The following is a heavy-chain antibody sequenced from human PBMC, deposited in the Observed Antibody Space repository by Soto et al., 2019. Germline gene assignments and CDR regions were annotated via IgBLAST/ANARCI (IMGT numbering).Heavy chain of an antibody. Sequence: QVQLQESGPGLVKPSQTLSLTCTVSGGSISSGGYYWSWIRQHPGKGLEWIGYIDYSGSTYYNPSLNSRVTISVDTSKNHFSLTLSSVTAADTAVYYCARVGSSWFNGVDYWGQGTLVTVSS. D-gene: IGHD6-13*01. CDR3: ARVGSSWFNGVDY. CDR1: GGSISSGGYY. V-gene: IGHV4-31*03. J-gene: IGHJ4*02. CDR2: IDYSGST.